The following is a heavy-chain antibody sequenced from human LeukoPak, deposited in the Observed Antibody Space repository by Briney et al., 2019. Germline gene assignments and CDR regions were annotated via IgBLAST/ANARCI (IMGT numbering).Heavy chain of an antibody. V-gene: IGHV3-23*01. CDR2: ISGSGGST. Sequence: GGSLRLSCAASGFTFSSYAMSWVRQAPGKGLEWVSAISGSGGSTYYADSVKGRFTISRDNSKNTLYLQMNSLRAGDTAVYYCATLRYFDWLLGYWGQGTLVTVSS. D-gene: IGHD3-9*01. CDR3: ATLRYFDWLLGY. J-gene: IGHJ4*02. CDR1: GFTFSSYA.